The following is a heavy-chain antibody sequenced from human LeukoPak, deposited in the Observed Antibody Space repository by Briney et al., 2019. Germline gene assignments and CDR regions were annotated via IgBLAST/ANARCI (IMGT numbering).Heavy chain of an antibody. J-gene: IGHJ4*02. V-gene: IGHV3-23*01. CDR1: GFTFSSSA. D-gene: IGHD6-13*01. CDR3: AKRQQQLVPSNYFDY. Sequence: GGSLRLSCAASGFTFSSSAMSWVRQAPGKGLEWVSAISTSGGTTYYADSVKGRFTISRDKSKNTLYLQMNSLRAEDTAVYYCAKRQQQLVPSNYFDYWGQGTLVTVSS. CDR2: ISTSGGTT.